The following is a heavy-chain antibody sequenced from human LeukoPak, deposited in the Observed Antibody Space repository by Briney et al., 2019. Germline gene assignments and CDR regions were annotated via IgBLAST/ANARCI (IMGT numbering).Heavy chain of an antibody. Sequence: ASVKVSCKASGFTFTSYDINWVRQASGQGLEWMGWMNPNNGNTGYAQKFQGRVTMTRDTSISTAYLELRGLRSEDTAVYYCVRDGEGVAISVNYWFDPWGQGTLVTVSS. J-gene: IGHJ5*02. CDR3: VRDGEGVAISVNYWFDP. D-gene: IGHD3-10*01. V-gene: IGHV1-8*01. CDR2: MNPNNGNT. CDR1: GFTFTSYD.